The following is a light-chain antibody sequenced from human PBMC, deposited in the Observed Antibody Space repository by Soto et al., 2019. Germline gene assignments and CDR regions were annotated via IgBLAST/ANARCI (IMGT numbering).Light chain of an antibody. Sequence: EIVLTQSPATLSLSPGERATLSCRASQSVRISVAWYQRKPGQAPRLLIYDSFKRATGIPARFSGSGSGTDFTLTISSLEPEDSAVYYCLQRNSWPPLFTFGPGTKVDIK. CDR2: DSF. J-gene: IGKJ3*01. V-gene: IGKV3-11*01. CDR3: LQRNSWPPLFT. CDR1: QSVRIS.